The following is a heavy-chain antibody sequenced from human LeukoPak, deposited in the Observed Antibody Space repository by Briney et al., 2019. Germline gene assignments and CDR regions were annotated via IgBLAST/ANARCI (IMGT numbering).Heavy chain of an antibody. CDR3: AKDLETTVVTPLFDP. CDR1: GFTFSSYG. V-gene: IGHV3-33*06. CDR2: IWYDGSNK. D-gene: IGHD4-23*01. J-gene: IGHJ5*02. Sequence: GRPLRLSCAASGFTFSSYGMHWVRQAPGKGLEGVAVIWYDGSNKYYADSVKGRFTIYRDNSKNTLYLQMNSLRAEDTAVYYCAKDLETTVVTPLFDPWGQGTLVTVCS.